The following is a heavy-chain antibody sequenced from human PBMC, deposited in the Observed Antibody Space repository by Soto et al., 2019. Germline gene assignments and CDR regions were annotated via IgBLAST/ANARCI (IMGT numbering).Heavy chain of an antibody. V-gene: IGHV3-66*01. CDR2: IYSASSA. J-gene: IGHJ4*02. CDR3: ARVHRSSYHYFDY. D-gene: IGHD6-13*01. CDR1: GFTVSSYH. Sequence: PGGSLRLSCAASGFTVSSYHMSWVRQAPGKGLEWVSVIYSASSADFADSVKGRFTISRDNSKNTLYLQMSSLRAEDTAIYYCARVHRSSYHYFDYWGQGTLVTVSS.